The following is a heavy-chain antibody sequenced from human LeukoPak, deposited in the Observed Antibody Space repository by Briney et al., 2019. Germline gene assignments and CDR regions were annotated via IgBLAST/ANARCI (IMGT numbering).Heavy chain of an antibody. D-gene: IGHD3-3*01. CDR3: ARGTYYDFWSGYYDFDY. V-gene: IGHV4-59*01. Sequence: SETLSLTCTVSGGSISSYYWSWIRQPPGKGLEWIGYIYYSGSTNYNPSLTSRVTISVDTSKNQFSLKLSSVTAADTAVYYCARGTYYDFWSGYYDFDYWGQGTLVTVSS. CDR1: GGSISSYY. CDR2: IYYSGST. J-gene: IGHJ4*02.